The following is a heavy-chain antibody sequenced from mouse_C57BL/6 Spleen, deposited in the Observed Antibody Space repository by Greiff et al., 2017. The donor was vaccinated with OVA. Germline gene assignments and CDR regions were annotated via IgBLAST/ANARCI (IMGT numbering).Heavy chain of an antibody. Sequence: VQLQQSGPELVKPGASVKISCKASGYAFSSSWMNWVKQRPGKGLEWIGRLYPGDGDTNYNGKFKGKATLTADKSSSTAYMQISSLTSEDSAVYFCTRSRGYTGFDYWGQGTTLTVSS. J-gene: IGHJ2*01. V-gene: IGHV1-82*01. CDR1: GYAFSSSW. CDR3: TRSRGYTGFDY. D-gene: IGHD1-1*01. CDR2: LYPGDGDT.